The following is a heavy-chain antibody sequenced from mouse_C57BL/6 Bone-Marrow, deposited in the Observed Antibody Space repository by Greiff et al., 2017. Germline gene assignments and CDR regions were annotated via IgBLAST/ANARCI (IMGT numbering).Heavy chain of an antibody. D-gene: IGHD2-3*01. CDR1: GFTFTSYW. CDR3: ARGVQYDDGYYDWYFDV. Sequence: QVQLQQSGAGLVLPGASVKLSCTASGFTFTSYWMHWVKQRPGQGLEWIGEIDPSDSYTNYNQKFKGKSTLTVDKSSSTAYMQLSSLTTEDAAVYYCARGVQYDDGYYDWYFDVWGTGTTVTVSS. CDR2: IDPSDSYT. J-gene: IGHJ1*03. V-gene: IGHV1-69*01.